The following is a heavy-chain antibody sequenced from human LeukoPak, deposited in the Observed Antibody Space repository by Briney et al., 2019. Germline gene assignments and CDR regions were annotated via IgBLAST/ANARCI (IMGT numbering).Heavy chain of an antibody. CDR2: INHSGST. Sequence: PGGSLRLSCAVSGFTFSSYGMSWVRQAPGKGLEWIGEINHSGSTNYNPSLKSRVTISVDTSKNQFSLKLSSVTAADTAVYYCARRIGYFDWLLYYYYMDVWGKGTTVTVSS. CDR1: GFTFSSYG. CDR3: ARRIGYFDWLLYYYYMDV. D-gene: IGHD3-9*01. V-gene: IGHV4-34*01. J-gene: IGHJ6*03.